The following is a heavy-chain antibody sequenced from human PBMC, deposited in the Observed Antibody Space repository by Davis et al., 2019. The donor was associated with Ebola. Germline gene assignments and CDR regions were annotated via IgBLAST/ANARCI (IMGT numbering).Heavy chain of an antibody. CDR1: GGTFSSYA. Sequence: SVKVSCKASGGTFSSYAISWVRQAPGQGLEWMGGIIPIFGTANYAQKFQGRVTITADESTSTAYMELSSLRSEDTAVYYCARGVPAARGRVWFGSWGQGTLVTVSS. CDR3: ARGVPAARGRVWFGS. J-gene: IGHJ5*01. D-gene: IGHD2-2*01. V-gene: IGHV1-69*13. CDR2: IIPIFGTA.